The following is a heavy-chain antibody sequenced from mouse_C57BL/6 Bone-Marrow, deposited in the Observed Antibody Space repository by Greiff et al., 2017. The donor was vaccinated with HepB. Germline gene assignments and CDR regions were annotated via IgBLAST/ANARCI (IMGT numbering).Heavy chain of an antibody. D-gene: IGHD1-1*01. J-gene: IGHJ4*01. Sequence: QVHVKQSGAELAKPGASVKLSCKASGYTFTSYWMHWVKQRPGQGLEWIGYINPSSGYTTYNQKFKDKATLTADKSSSTAYMQLSSLTYEDSAVYYCARTDYYAYAMDYWGQGTSVTVSS. V-gene: IGHV1-7*01. CDR2: INPSSGYT. CDR1: GYTFTSYW. CDR3: ARTDYYAYAMDY.